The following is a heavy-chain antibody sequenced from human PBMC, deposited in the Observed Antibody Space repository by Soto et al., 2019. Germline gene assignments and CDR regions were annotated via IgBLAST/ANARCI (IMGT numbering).Heavy chain of an antibody. J-gene: IGHJ6*02. CDR2: IYPGDSAS. D-gene: IGHD3-10*01. CDR3: ARSGSGTYEPSKYCFYGMDV. V-gene: IGHV5-51*01. CDR1: GYIFPTYW. Sequence: GESLKISCKGSGYIFPTYWIAWVRQMPGKGLERMAIIYPGDSASKYSPSFQGQVTISADKSISTAYLQWSSLKASDSATYYCARSGSGTYEPSKYCFYGMDVWGQGATVTV.